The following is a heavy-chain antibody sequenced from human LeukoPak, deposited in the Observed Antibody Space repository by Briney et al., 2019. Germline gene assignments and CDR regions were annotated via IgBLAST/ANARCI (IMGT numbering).Heavy chain of an antibody. Sequence: PGGSLRLSCAASGFAFSSYAMSWVRQAPGKGLEWVSAISGSGGSTYYADSVKGRFTISRDNSKNTLYLQMNSLRAEDTAVYYCAKDSSLGGFGQLYNWFDPWGQGTLVTVSS. CDR2: ISGSGGST. D-gene: IGHD3-10*01. CDR1: GFAFSSYA. J-gene: IGHJ5*02. V-gene: IGHV3-23*01. CDR3: AKDSSLGGFGQLYNWFDP.